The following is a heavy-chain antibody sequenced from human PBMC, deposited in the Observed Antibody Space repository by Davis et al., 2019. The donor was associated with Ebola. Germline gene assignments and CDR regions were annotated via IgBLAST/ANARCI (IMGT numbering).Heavy chain of an antibody. D-gene: IGHD1/OR15-1a*01. CDR1: GFTFSSYA. CDR3: ARHSQNNYYYGMDV. Sequence: GESLKISCAASGFTFSSYAMSWVRQAPGKGLEWVSAISGSGGNTYYADSVKGRFTISRDNSKNTLYLQMNSLRAEDTAVYYCARHSQNNYYYGMDVWGQGTTVTVSS. CDR2: ISGSGGNT. J-gene: IGHJ6*02. V-gene: IGHV3-23*01.